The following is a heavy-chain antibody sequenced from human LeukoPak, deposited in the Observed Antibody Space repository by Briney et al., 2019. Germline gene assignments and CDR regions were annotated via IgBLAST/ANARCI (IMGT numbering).Heavy chain of an antibody. CDR1: GGSFSGYY. Sequence: SETLSLTCAVYGGSFSGYYWSWIRQPPGKGLEWIGEINHSGSTNYNPSLKSRVTISVDTSKNQFSLKLSSATAADTAVYYCARHYGSGSYYVPYYYYYYMDVWGKGTTVTISS. CDR2: INHSGST. CDR3: ARHYGSGSYYVPYYYYYYMDV. V-gene: IGHV4-34*01. J-gene: IGHJ6*03. D-gene: IGHD3-10*01.